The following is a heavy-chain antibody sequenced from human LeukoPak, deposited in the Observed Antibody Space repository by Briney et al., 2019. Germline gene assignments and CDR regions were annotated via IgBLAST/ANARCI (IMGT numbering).Heavy chain of an antibody. CDR3: ARAPLSVLRYFDWLHGPIDY. CDR2: MNPKRGNT. Sequence: ASVKVSYKASGYTFTIYDSNWVRQAPGQGREWRGWMNPKRGNTGYPQKFHGRVTMTRNTSIRTPYMELSSLRSEDTAVYYCARAPLSVLRYFDWLHGPIDYWGQGALVTVSS. CDR1: GYTFTIYD. V-gene: IGHV1-8*01. J-gene: IGHJ4*02. D-gene: IGHD3-9*01.